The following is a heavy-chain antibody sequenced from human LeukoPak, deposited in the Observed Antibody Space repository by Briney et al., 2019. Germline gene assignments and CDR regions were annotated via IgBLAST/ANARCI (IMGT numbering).Heavy chain of an antibody. Sequence: GGSLRLSCAASGLTFSSSAMHWVRQASDKGLEWVSVIYSDGSTYYADSVKGRFTISRDNSKNTLYLQMNSLRAEDTAVYYCARGSSGYDRDAFDIWGQGTMVTVSS. CDR3: ARGSSGYDRDAFDI. J-gene: IGHJ3*02. CDR2: IYSDGST. V-gene: IGHV3-53*01. D-gene: IGHD5-12*01. CDR1: GLTFSSSA.